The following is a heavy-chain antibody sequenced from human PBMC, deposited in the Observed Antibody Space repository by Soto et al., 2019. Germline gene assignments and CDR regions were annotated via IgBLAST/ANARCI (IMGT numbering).Heavy chain of an antibody. CDR1: GDTFNIYT. Sequence: SSLKVSCKASGDTFNIYTFNWVRQAPGQGLEWMGGIFAMFGSPHNAEKFQHRLTITADDSTTTVYMELSDLRSEDTAVYYGATNGSSVVLDSWGQGTLVTVSS. V-gene: IGHV1-69*13. CDR3: ATNGSSVVLDS. D-gene: IGHD3-10*01. J-gene: IGHJ4*02. CDR2: IFAMFGSP.